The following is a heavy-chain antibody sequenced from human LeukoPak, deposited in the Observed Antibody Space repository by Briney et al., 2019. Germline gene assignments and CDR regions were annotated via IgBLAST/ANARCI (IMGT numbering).Heavy chain of an antibody. CDR2: MNPNNGNT. D-gene: IGHD6-13*01. CDR1: GYTFTSYD. Sequence: ASVKVSCKASGYTFTSYDINWVRQAAGQGLEWMGWMNPNNGNTGYAQKFQGRVTMTRNTSISAAYMELSSLRSEDTAVYYCATASWREGHGGAFDIWGQGTMVAVSS. V-gene: IGHV1-8*01. CDR3: ATASWREGHGGAFDI. J-gene: IGHJ3*02.